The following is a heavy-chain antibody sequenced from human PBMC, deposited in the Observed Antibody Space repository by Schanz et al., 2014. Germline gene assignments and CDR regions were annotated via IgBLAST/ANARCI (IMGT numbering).Heavy chain of an antibody. J-gene: IGHJ6*02. CDR2: ISRDGTTS. Sequence: QVPLVESGGGLVKPGGSLRLSCTASGFTFSDYYMTWIRQAPGKGLEWLSYISRDGTTSYYADSVKGRFTISRDNAKNSLYLQRNSLRAEDTAVYYCARAPPPYSSSPYYWYYGMDVWGQGTTVTVSS. V-gene: IGHV3-11*01. CDR1: GFTFSDYY. D-gene: IGHD6-6*01. CDR3: ARAPPPYSSSPYYWYYGMDV.